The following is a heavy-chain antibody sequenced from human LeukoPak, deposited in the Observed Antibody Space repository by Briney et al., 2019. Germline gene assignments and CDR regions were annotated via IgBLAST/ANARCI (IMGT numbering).Heavy chain of an antibody. CDR1: GFTLSSSA. CDR3: AKEGGTGTRFDY. CDR2: ISGGGTGT. Sequence: GSLRLSCAPPGFTLSSSARSWVRQVPGEGLYWVSAISGGGTGTYYADSVKGRFTISTDNSKNTMYLQMNSQRAEDTAVYYPAKEGGTGTRFDYWGQGTLVTVSS. J-gene: IGHJ4*02. V-gene: IGHV3-23*01. D-gene: IGHD1-1*01.